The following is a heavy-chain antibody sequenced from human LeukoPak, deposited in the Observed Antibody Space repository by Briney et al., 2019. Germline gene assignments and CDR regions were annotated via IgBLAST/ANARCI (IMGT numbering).Heavy chain of an antibody. CDR2: ISGDGSMT. Sequence: PGGSLRLSCAVSGFTFRSYWMYWVRQAPGKGLVWVSRISGDGSMTNYADSVKGRFTISRDNAKNTVYLQMNSLRAEDTAVYYCARYSSSSGGASHYLDYWGQGTLVTVSS. CDR3: ARYSSSSGGASHYLDY. J-gene: IGHJ4*02. D-gene: IGHD6-6*01. V-gene: IGHV3-74*01. CDR1: GFTFRSYW.